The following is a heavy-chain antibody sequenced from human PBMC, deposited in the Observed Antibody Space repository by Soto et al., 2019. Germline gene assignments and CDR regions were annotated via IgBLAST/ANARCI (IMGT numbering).Heavy chain of an antibody. CDR2: IYYSGST. Sequence: PSETLSLTCTVSGGSISSGGYYWSWIRQHPGKGLEWIGYIYYSGSTYYNPSLKSRVTISVDTSKNQFSLKLSSVTAADTAVYYCASTSRYYDFWSGYTTDVWGQGTTVTVSS. CDR1: GGSISSGGYY. J-gene: IGHJ6*02. D-gene: IGHD3-3*01. CDR3: ASTSRYYDFWSGYTTDV. V-gene: IGHV4-31*03.